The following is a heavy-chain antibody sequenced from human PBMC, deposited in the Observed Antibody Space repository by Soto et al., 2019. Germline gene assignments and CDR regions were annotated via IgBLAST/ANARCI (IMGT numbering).Heavy chain of an antibody. Sequence: ASVKVSCKASGLAFPIDVIIWVRQTIGQGLEFMGWMNPSGRNTGYTQKFQGRATFTWNTPTNTAYMDLSGLRSEDTAVYYCARYRTKVPVAFDVWGQGTMVTVSS. CDR3: ARYRTKVPVAFDV. CDR2: MNPSGRNT. D-gene: IGHD3-16*02. V-gene: IGHV1-8*01. J-gene: IGHJ3*01. CDR1: GLAFPIDV.